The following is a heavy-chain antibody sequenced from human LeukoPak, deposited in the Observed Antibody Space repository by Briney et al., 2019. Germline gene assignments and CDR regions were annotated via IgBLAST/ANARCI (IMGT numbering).Heavy chain of an antibody. J-gene: IGHJ4*02. Sequence: GGSLRLSCAASGFTFSSYEMNWVRQAPGKGLEWVSSIDNSSTYIYYADSMKGRFTISRDNAKNSLYLQMNSLRAEDTAVYYCARVSPNTVTTLQYFDYWGQGTLVTVSS. CDR1: GFTFSSYE. V-gene: IGHV3-21*01. CDR2: IDNSSTYI. D-gene: IGHD4-17*01. CDR3: ARVSPNTVTTLQYFDY.